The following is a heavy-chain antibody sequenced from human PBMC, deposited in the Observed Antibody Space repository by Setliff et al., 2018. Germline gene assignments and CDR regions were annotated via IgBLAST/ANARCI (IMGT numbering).Heavy chain of an antibody. CDR3: AREVGTSTSSDAFDV. CDR1: GDSISSGDYF. Sequence: PSETLSLTCTVSGDSISSGDYFWSWIRQPPGKGLEWIAYIYHSGSAYYNPSLKSRVTMSVDTSKNQFSLHLTSVTAADTAVYYYAREVGTSTSSDAFDVWGQGMMVTVSS. J-gene: IGHJ3*01. D-gene: IGHD1-26*01. CDR2: IYHSGSA. V-gene: IGHV4-30-4*08.